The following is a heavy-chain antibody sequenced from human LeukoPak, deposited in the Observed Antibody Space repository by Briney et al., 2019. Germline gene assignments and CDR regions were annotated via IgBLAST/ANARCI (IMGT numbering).Heavy chain of an antibody. CDR1: GFTFSSYG. CDR2: IRYDGSNK. Sequence: GGSLRLSCAASGFTFSSYGMHWVRQAPGRGLEWVAFIRYDGSNKYYADSVKGRFTISRDNSKNTLYLQMNSLRAEDTAVYYCAKDRCSSTSRYFFDYWGQGTLVTVSS. CDR3: AKDRCSSTSRYFFDY. J-gene: IGHJ4*02. D-gene: IGHD2-2*01. V-gene: IGHV3-30*02.